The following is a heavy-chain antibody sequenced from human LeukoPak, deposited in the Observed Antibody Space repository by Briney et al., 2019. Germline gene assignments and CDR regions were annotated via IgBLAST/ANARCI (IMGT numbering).Heavy chain of an antibody. CDR2: IYSDGST. D-gene: IGHD3-10*01. Sequence: QPGGSLRLSCAASGFTVSSNYMSWVRQAPGKGLEWVSIIYSDGSTYYADSVKGRFTFSRDNSKNTLYLQMNSLRAEDTAVYYCAKEGSYYMYYFDYWGQGTLVTVSS. CDR1: GFTVSSNY. V-gene: IGHV3-66*01. J-gene: IGHJ4*02. CDR3: AKEGSYYMYYFDY.